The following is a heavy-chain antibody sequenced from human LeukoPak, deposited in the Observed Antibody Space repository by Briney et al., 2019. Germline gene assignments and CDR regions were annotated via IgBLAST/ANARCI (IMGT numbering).Heavy chain of an antibody. D-gene: IGHD2-15*01. CDR3: ARDLVAAAYFDY. V-gene: IGHV4-59*01. Sequence: SETLSLTCTDSGGSISSYYWSWIRQPPGKGLEWIGYIYYSGSTNYNPSLKSRVTISVDTSKNQFSLKLSSVTAADTAVYYCARDLVAAAYFDYWGQGTLVTVSS. J-gene: IGHJ4*02. CDR2: IYYSGST. CDR1: GGSISSYY.